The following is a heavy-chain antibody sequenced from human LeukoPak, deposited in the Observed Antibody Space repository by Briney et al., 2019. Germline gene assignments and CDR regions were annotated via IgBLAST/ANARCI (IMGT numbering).Heavy chain of an antibody. Sequence: GGSLRLYCGASGFTFSSYAMAWVRQAPGKGLEWVSAIRGTGSSTYYADSVKGRFTISRDNSKSTLYLQMNSLRAEDTAIYFCTKEYVYSRYLGHGRGYSDYWGQGTLLTLSA. CDR3: TKEYVYSRYLGHGRGYSDY. D-gene: IGHD3-16*01. CDR1: GFTFSSYA. V-gene: IGHV3-23*01. CDR2: IRGTGSST. J-gene: IGHJ4*02.